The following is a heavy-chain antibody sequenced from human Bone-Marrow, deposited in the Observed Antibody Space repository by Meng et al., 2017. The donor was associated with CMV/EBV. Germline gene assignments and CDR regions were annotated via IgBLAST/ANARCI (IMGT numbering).Heavy chain of an antibody. Sequence: ASVKVSCKASGYTFTGYYMHWVRQAPGQGLEWMGWINPNSGGTNYAQKFQGRVTMTRDTSISTAYMELSRLRSDDTAVYYCARDRHTMVRGVNNWFEPWGQGTLVTVSS. CDR1: GYTFTGYY. V-gene: IGHV1-2*02. CDR3: ARDRHTMVRGVNNWFEP. CDR2: INPNSGGT. D-gene: IGHD3-10*01. J-gene: IGHJ5*02.